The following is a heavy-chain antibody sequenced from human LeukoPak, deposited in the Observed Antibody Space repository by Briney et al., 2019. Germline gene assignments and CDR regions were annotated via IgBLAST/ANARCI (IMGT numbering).Heavy chain of an antibody. CDR2: TSYDGNKK. Sequence: GGSLRPSCAASGFTLTYYAMHWVRQAPGKGLEWVAVTSYDGNKKYYADSVKGRFTISRDSSKNTLYLQMSSLRAEDTAVYYCARSSYDYGGIEGPFDYWGQGTLVTVSS. J-gene: IGHJ4*02. CDR1: GFTLTYYA. V-gene: IGHV3-30*15. D-gene: IGHD4-23*01. CDR3: ARSSYDYGGIEGPFDY.